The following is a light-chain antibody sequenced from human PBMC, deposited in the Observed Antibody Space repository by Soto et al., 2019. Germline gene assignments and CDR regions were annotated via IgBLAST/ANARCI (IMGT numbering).Light chain of an antibody. Sequence: DIQMTQSPSSLSASVGDSVTITCRASQTIKKFLNWYQQMPGKAPKLLIYDASSLESGVPSRFSGSGSGTEFTLTISSLQPDDFATYYCQQYNSYSPATFGPGTKVDIK. V-gene: IGKV1-5*01. CDR2: DAS. J-gene: IGKJ3*01. CDR3: QQYNSYSPAT. CDR1: QTIKKF.